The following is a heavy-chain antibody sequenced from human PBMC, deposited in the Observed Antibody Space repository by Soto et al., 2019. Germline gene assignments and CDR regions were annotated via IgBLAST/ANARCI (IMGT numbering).Heavy chain of an antibody. Sequence: ASVKVSCKASGYTFTSYGISWVRRAPGQGLEWMGWINAYNGNTKYAQKVQGRVTMTTDTSTSTAYMELRSLRSDDTAVYYCAKTIYNCFFDYWGQGTLVTVSS. J-gene: IGHJ4*02. D-gene: IGHD1-1*01. V-gene: IGHV1-18*01. CDR3: AKTIYNCFFDY. CDR2: INAYNGNT. CDR1: GYTFTSYG.